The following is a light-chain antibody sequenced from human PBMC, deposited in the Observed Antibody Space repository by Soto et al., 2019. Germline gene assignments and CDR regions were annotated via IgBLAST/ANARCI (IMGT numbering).Light chain of an antibody. J-gene: IGKJ1*01. CDR3: QQYGSSPET. V-gene: IGKV3-20*01. CDR2: GAS. CDR1: QSVSSSY. Sequence: GLTQSPGTLPLSPGERATLSCRASQSVSSSYLAWYQQKPGQAPRLLIYGASSRATGIPDRFSGSGSGTDFTLTISRLAPEDFAVYYCQQYGSSPETFGQGTK.